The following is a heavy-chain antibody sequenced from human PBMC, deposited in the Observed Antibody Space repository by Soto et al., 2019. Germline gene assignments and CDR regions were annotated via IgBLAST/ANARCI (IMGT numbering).Heavy chain of an antibody. J-gene: IGHJ4*02. CDR1: GFTFSSYG. CDR2: ISYDGSNK. V-gene: IGHV3-30*18. D-gene: IGHD1-7*01. Sequence: GGSLRLSCAASGFTFSSYGMHWVRQAPGKGLEWVAVISYDGSNKYYADSVKGRFTISRDNSKNTLYLQMNSLRAEDTAVYYCAKDLNFPQYYFDYWGQGTLVTVSS. CDR3: AKDLNFPQYYFDY.